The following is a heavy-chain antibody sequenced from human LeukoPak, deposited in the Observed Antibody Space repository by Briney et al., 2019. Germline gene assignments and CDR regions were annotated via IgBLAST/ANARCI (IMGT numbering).Heavy chain of an antibody. J-gene: IGHJ4*02. CDR3: AKGQELDDGVFDS. D-gene: IGHD1-1*01. Sequence: PGGSLRLSCAASGFPFSSYSMNWIRQAPGKGLEWVSTIRSNGDTTYNADSVKGRFTISRDNSKNTLYLELNSLRVEDTATFYCAKGQELDDGVFDSWGQGTMVTVSS. V-gene: IGHV3-23*01. CDR1: GFPFSSYS. CDR2: IRSNGDTT.